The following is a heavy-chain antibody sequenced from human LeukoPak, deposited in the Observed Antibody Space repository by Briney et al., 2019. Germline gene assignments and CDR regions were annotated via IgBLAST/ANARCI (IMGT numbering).Heavy chain of an antibody. CDR2: IYPGDSDT. CDR3: ARLGDTAMVDFFDH. D-gene: IGHD5-18*01. J-gene: IGHJ4*02. Sequence: GESLKISYKGSGYSFTSYWIGWVRQMPGKGLEWKGIIYPGDSDTRYSPSFQGQVTISADKSITTAYLQWNSLKASDTAMYYCARLGDTAMVDFFDHWGQGTLVTVSS. CDR1: GYSFTSYW. V-gene: IGHV5-51*01.